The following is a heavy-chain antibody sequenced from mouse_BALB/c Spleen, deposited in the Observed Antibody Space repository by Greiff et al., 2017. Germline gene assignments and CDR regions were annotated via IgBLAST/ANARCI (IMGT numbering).Heavy chain of an antibody. J-gene: IGHJ2*01. CDR1: GDSITSGY. Sequence: EVQRVESGPSLVKPSQTLSLTCSVTGDSITSGYWNWIRKFPGNKLEYMGYISYSGSTYYNPSLKSRISITRDTSKNQYYLQLNSVTTEDTATYYCARCITTATGFDYWGQGTTLTVSS. D-gene: IGHD1-2*01. CDR2: ISYSGST. CDR3: ARCITTATGFDY. V-gene: IGHV3-8*02.